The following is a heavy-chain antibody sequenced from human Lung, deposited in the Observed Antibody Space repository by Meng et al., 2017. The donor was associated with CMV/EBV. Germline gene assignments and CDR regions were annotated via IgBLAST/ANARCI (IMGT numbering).Heavy chain of an antibody. D-gene: IGHD3-22*01. CDR2: INSDGSST. V-gene: IGHV3-74*01. J-gene: IGHJ4*02. CDR3: ARDHYYDSSGLEY. Sequence: SFAASGFTFSSYWMHWVRQAPGKGLVWVSRINSDGSSTSYADSVKGRFTIYRDNAKNTLYLQKNSLRAEDTAVYYCARDHYYDSSGLEYGGQGNXVTVSS. CDR1: GFTFSSYW.